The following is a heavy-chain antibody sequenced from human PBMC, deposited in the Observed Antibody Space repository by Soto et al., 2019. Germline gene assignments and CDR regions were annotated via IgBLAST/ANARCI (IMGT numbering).Heavy chain of an antibody. CDR3: ARDLGNITGTLSGYYGMDV. Sequence: GGSLRLSCAASGFTFSSYSMNWVRQAPGKGLEWVSSISSSSSYIYYADSVKGRFTISRDNAKNSLYLQMNSLRAEDTAVYYCARDLGNITGTLSGYYGMDVWGQGTTVTVSS. CDR2: ISSSSSYI. CDR1: GFTFSSYS. V-gene: IGHV3-21*01. J-gene: IGHJ6*02. D-gene: IGHD1-20*01.